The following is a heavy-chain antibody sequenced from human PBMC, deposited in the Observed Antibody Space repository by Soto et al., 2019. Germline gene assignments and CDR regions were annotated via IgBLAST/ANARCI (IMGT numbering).Heavy chain of an antibody. V-gene: IGHV3-48*01. D-gene: IGHD6-19*01. CDR1: GFTFSTYS. Sequence: EVQLVESGGDLVQPGGSLRLSCAASGFTFSTYSMNWVRQAPGKGLEWDSSISSSSTIYYADSLKGPFTIARDNAQNSLQLQTHGLRAEETAVYYWAGERGSGWALGYWGQGTLFTVSS. J-gene: IGHJ4*02. CDR3: AGERGSGWALGY. CDR2: ISSSSTI.